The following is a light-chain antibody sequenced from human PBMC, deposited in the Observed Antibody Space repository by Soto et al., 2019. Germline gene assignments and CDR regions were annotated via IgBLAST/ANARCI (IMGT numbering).Light chain of an antibody. CDR1: RSDIGDSNF. CDR2: EVN. CDR3: ASFRSGTILV. J-gene: IGLJ1*01. V-gene: IGLV2-14*01. Sequence: QSALTQPPSVSGSPGQSVTISCTGPRSDIGDSNFISWYQQSPGKAPRLLIYEVNNRPSGVSRRFSGSKAGNPASLTISGLLGDDEADYFCASFRSGTILVFGSGTRSPS.